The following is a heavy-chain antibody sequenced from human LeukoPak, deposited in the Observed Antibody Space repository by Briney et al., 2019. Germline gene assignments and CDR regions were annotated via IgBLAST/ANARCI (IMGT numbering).Heavy chain of an antibody. Sequence: SETLSLTCTVSGGSISSSSYYWGWIRQPPGKGLEWFGRIYNNGSTNYNPSLKSRATISLDTSKNQFSLKLSSVTAADTAVYYCATNRAELWGRGTLVTVSS. J-gene: IGHJ2*01. CDR3: ATNRAEL. D-gene: IGHD2-2*01. CDR2: IYNNGST. CDR1: GGSISSSSYY. V-gene: IGHV4-61*05.